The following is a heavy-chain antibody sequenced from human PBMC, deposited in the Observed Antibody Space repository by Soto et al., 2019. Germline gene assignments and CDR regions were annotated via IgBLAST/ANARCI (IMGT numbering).Heavy chain of an antibody. CDR3: ARPHLYSCSSHYFGY. V-gene: IGHV3-30-3*01. CDR2: ISYDGSNK. J-gene: IGHJ4*02. CDR1: GFTFSSYA. D-gene: IGHD6-6*01. Sequence: GGSLRLTCAASGFTFSSYAMHWVRQAPGKGLEWVAVISYDGSNKYYADSVKGRFTISRDNSKNTLYLQMNSLRAEDTAVYYCARPHLYSCSSHYFGYWGQGTLVTASS.